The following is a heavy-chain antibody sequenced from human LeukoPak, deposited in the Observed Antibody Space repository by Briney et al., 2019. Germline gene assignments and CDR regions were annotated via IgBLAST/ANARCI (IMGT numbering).Heavy chain of an antibody. CDR3: ARDGVRYDFWSGSVDY. V-gene: IGHV3-7*01. J-gene: IGHJ4*02. D-gene: IGHD3-3*01. Sequence: GGSLRLSCGASGFTFSNYWMSWVRQAPGKGLEWVANINQKGSEKYYVDSVKGRFTISRDNAKNSLYLQMNSLRAEDTAVYYCARDGVRYDFWSGSVDYWGQGTRVTVSS. CDR2: INQKGSEK. CDR1: GFTFSNYW.